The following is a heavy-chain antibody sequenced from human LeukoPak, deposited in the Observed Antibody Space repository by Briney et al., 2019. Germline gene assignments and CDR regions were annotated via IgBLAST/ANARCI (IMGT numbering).Heavy chain of an antibody. Sequence: PSETLSLTCTVSGGSISSSSYHWGWIRQAPGTGLEWIASMFYSGSTYYNPSLKSRVSISVDTSKNQFSLKLSSVTAADTAVYYCARHSCTTSSCTGFHGMDVWGQGTSVTVSS. CDR2: MFYSGST. CDR1: GGSISSSSYH. J-gene: IGHJ6*02. D-gene: IGHD2/OR15-2a*01. V-gene: IGHV4-39*01. CDR3: ARHSCTTSSCTGFHGMDV.